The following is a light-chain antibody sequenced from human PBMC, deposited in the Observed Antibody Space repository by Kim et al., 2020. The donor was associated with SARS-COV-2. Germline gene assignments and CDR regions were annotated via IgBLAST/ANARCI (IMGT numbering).Light chain of an antibody. V-gene: IGLV3-19*01. CDR2: GKN. J-gene: IGLJ1*01. CDR3: NSRDSSGNHLV. Sequence: ALGQTVRITCQGDSLRRYYASWYQQKPGQAPVLVIYGKNNRPSGIPDRFSGSSSGNTASLTITGAQAEDEADYYCNSRDSSGNHLVFGTGTKVT. CDR1: SLRRYY.